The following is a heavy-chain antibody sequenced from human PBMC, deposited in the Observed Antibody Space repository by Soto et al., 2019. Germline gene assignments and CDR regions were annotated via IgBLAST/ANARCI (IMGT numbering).Heavy chain of an antibody. Sequence: LRLSCAASGFTFSNYAMTWVRQAPGKGLEWVSGISGSGASTYYADSVKGRFTISRDNSKSTLYLQMNSLGAEDTALYYCAKWSQDILTGYYYFDYWGQGTLVTVSS. CDR3: AKWSQDILTGYYYFDY. J-gene: IGHJ4*02. D-gene: IGHD3-9*01. V-gene: IGHV3-23*01. CDR1: GFTFSNYA. CDR2: ISGSGAST.